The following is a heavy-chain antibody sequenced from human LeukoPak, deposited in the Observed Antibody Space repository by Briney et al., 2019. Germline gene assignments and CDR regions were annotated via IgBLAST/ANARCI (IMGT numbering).Heavy chain of an antibody. D-gene: IGHD1-14*01. Sequence: SETLSLTCAVYGGSLSADFWSWIRQPPGKGLEWIGDIHHGGSTKYNPSLESRVTISVDTSKNQFSLRLTSVTAAATAVYYCAREPDRIRFDTWGQGALVTVSS. V-gene: IGHV4-34*01. CDR3: AREPDRIRFDT. CDR2: IHHGGST. CDR1: GGSLSADF. J-gene: IGHJ5*02.